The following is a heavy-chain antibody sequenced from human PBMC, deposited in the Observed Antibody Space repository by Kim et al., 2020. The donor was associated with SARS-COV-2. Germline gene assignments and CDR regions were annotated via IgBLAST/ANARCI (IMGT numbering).Heavy chain of an antibody. CDR2: ISPYNGNT. V-gene: IGHV1-18*01. D-gene: IGHD1-20*01. CDR3: ARDRLALLGVGYNLGFDN. Sequence: ASVKVSCKASGYIFRRYGFTWVRQAPGQGLEWMGWISPYNGNTNYAQKFQGRVTMTTDTVTNTDYMELRSLRSDDTAEYFCARDRLALLGVGYNLGFDNWGQGTLVIVSS. CDR1: GYIFRRYG. J-gene: IGHJ4*02.